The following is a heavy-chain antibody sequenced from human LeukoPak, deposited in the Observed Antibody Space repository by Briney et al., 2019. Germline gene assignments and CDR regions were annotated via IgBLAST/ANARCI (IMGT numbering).Heavy chain of an antibody. V-gene: IGHV1-69*05. Sequence: GASVKVSXKASGGTFRSYAISWVRQAPGQGLEWIGGIIPIFGTANYAQKFQGRVTITTDESASTAYMELSSLRSEDTAVYYCARVGSAGFSDHWGQGTLVTVSS. J-gene: IGHJ4*02. D-gene: IGHD2/OR15-2a*01. CDR1: GGTFRSYA. CDR3: ARVGSAGFSDH. CDR2: IIPIFGTA.